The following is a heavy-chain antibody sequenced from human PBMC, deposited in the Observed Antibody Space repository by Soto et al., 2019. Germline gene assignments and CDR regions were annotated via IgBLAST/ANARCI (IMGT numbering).Heavy chain of an antibody. J-gene: IGHJ6*02. CDR3: ARPSYGSPYYYGMDV. V-gene: IGHV3-33*01. CDR2: IWYDGSIK. CDR1: GFTFSNFG. D-gene: IGHD3-10*01. Sequence: QVQLVESGGGVVQPGRSLRLSCAASGFTFSNFGMHWVRQAPGKGLEWVAVIWYDGSIKYYTDSLKGRFTISRDNSKNTLYLQMNRLRAEDTAVYYCARPSYGSPYYYGMDVWGQGTTVTVSS.